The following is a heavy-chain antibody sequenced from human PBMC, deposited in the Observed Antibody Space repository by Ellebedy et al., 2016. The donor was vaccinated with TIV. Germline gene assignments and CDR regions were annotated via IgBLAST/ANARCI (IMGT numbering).Heavy chain of an antibody. CDR2: ISGSGGST. D-gene: IGHD2-2*01. CDR1: GFTFSSYA. CDR3: AKLDCSSTSCSSLDY. Sequence: GESLKISCAASGFTFSSYAMSWVRQAPGKGLEWVSAISGSGGSTYYADSVKGRFTISRDNSKNTLYLQMNSLRAEDTAVYYCAKLDCSSTSCSSLDYWGQGTLVTVSS. J-gene: IGHJ4*02. V-gene: IGHV3-23*01.